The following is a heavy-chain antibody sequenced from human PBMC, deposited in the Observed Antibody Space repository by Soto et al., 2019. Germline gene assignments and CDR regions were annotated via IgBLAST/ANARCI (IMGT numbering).Heavy chain of an antibody. V-gene: IGHV4-31*11. D-gene: IGHD6-13*01. CDR2: IYYSGST. Sequence: SETLSLTCAVYGGSFSGYYWSWIRQHPGKGLEWIGYIYYSGSTYYNPSLKSRVTISVDMSKNQFSLKLSSVTAADTAVYYCARSSIAAAGTRPFDYWGQGTLVTVSS. J-gene: IGHJ4*02. CDR3: ARSSIAAAGTRPFDY. CDR1: GGSFSGYY.